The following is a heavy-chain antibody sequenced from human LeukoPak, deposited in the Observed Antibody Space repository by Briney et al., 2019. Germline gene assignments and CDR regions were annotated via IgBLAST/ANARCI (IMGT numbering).Heavy chain of an antibody. Sequence: PGGSLRLSCAASGFTFGSYSMNWVRQAPGKGLEWVSSISSSSSYIYYADSVKGRFTISRDNAKSSLYLQMNSLRAEDTVVYYCARGRNSANNYWGQGTLVTVSS. J-gene: IGHJ4*02. V-gene: IGHV3-21*01. CDR1: GFTFGSYS. CDR2: ISSSSSYI. CDR3: ARGRNSANNY. D-gene: IGHD2-21*01.